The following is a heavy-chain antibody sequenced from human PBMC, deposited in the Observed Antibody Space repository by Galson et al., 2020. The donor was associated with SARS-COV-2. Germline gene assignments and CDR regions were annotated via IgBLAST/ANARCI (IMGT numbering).Heavy chain of an antibody. CDR1: GFTFSSYA. D-gene: IGHD3-9*01. J-gene: IGHJ5*02. CDR3: AKSQYDILTGYHNTYNWFDP. CDR2: ISGSGGST. Sequence: WGSLRLSCAASGFTFSSYAMSWVRQAPGKGLEWVSAISGSGGSTYYADSVKGRFTISRDNSKNTLYLQMNSLRAEDTAVYYCAKSQYDILTGYHNTYNWFDPWGQGTLVTVSS. V-gene: IGHV3-23*01.